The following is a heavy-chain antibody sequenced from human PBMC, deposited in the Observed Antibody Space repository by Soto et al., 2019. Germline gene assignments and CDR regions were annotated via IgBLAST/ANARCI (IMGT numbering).Heavy chain of an antibody. CDR3: ARDLTYNSGWFDY. Sequence: GGSLRLSCAGSGFTFSNYAMSWVRQAPGKGLEWVGVISYDGSNKYYADSVKGRFTISRDSSKNTLHLQMNSLRAEDSAVYYCARDLTYNSGWFDYWGQGTLVTVSS. D-gene: IGHD6-19*01. V-gene: IGHV3-30*03. CDR2: ISYDGSNK. CDR1: GFTFSNYA. J-gene: IGHJ4*01.